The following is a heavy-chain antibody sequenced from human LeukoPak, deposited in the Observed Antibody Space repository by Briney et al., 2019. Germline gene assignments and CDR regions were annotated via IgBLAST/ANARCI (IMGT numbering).Heavy chain of an antibody. Sequence: GGSLRLSCAASGFTFSNYGMHWVRQAPGKGLEWVALISFDGSQKYYADSVKGRFTISRDNSKSTVYLQMNSLRVEDAAVYYCARDGRIAAAYGMDVWGQGTTVTVSS. D-gene: IGHD6-13*01. CDR3: ARDGRIAAAYGMDV. CDR2: ISFDGSQK. J-gene: IGHJ6*02. CDR1: GFTFSNYG. V-gene: IGHV3-30*02.